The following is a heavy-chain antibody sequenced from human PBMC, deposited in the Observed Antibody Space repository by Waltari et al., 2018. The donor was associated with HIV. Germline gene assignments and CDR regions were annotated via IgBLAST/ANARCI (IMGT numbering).Heavy chain of an antibody. CDR1: GGSFSGYY. D-gene: IGHD4-4*01. Sequence: QVQLQQWGAGLLKPSETLSLTCAVYGGSFSGYYWSWIRQPPGKGLEWIGEINHSGSTNYNPSLKSRVTISVDTSKNQFSLKLSSVTAADTAVYYCARGLPYSNYDYYGMDVWGQGTTVTVSS. CDR2: INHSGST. J-gene: IGHJ6*02. CDR3: ARGLPYSNYDYYGMDV. V-gene: IGHV4-34*01.